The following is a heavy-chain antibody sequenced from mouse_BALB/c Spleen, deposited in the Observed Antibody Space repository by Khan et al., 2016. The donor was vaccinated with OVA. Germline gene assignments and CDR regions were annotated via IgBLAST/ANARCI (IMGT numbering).Heavy chain of an antibody. V-gene: IGHV9-4*02. CDR2: INTHSGVP. J-gene: IGHJ1*01. CDR3: ASEYGYGWYLDV. D-gene: IGHD2-2*01. CDR1: GYTFTTAG. Sequence: QIQLVQSGPELKKPGETVRISCKASGYTFTTAGMQWVQKMPGKGLKWIGWINTHSGVPKYAEDFKGRFAFSLETSASTAYLQITNLKNEDTATYCCASEYGYGWYLDVWGEGTTVTVSS.